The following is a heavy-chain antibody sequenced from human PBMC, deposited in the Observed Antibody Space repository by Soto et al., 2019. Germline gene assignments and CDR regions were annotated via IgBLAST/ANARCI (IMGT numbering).Heavy chain of an antibody. V-gene: IGHV3-23*01. D-gene: IGHD3-3*01. CDR1: GFTFSSYA. J-gene: IGHJ6*04. CDR2: ISGSGGST. Sequence: GGSLRLSCAASGFTFSSYAMSWVRQAPGKGLEWVAAISGSGGSTYYADSVKGRFTISRDNSKNTLYLQMNSLRAEDTAVYYCAKSVLRFLEWLPHPYYYGMDVWGEGTTVTVSS. CDR3: AKSVLRFLEWLPHPYYYGMDV.